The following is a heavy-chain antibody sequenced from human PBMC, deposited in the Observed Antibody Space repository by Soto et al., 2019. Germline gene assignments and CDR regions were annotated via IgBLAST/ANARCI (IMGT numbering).Heavy chain of an antibody. D-gene: IGHD2-21*02. Sequence: EVQLLESGGGLVHPGGSLRLSCAASGFTFSAYAMSWVRQAPGKGLEWVSAISGSGVTTYYADSVKGRFTISRDNSKNTLYLQMNSLRAEDTAVYVCAKDHPSLRALDSWGQGALVTVSS. J-gene: IGHJ4*02. CDR1: GFTFSAYA. V-gene: IGHV3-23*01. CDR3: AKDHPSLRALDS. CDR2: ISGSGVTT.